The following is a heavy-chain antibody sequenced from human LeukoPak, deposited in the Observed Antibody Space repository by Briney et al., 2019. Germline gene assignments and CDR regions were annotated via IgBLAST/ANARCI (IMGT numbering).Heavy chain of an antibody. V-gene: IGHV3-53*01. Sequence: GGSLRLSCAASGFTVSSNYMSWVRQAPGKGLERVSVIYSGGSTYYADSVKGRFTISRDNAKNSLYLQMNSLRAEDTAVYYCARGEAYCSSTSCYPYYYGMDVWGQGTTVTVSS. D-gene: IGHD2-2*01. CDR2: IYSGGST. CDR3: ARGEAYCSSTSCYPYYYGMDV. J-gene: IGHJ6*02. CDR1: GFTVSSNY.